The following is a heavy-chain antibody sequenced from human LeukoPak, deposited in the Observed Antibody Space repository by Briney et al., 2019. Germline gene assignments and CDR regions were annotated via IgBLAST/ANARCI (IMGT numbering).Heavy chain of an antibody. J-gene: IGHJ3*02. D-gene: IGHD2-15*01. CDR2: IYPGDSDT. CDR1: GYSFTSYW. Sequence: GESLKISCKGSGYSFTSYWIGWVRQMPGKGLEWMGIIYPGDSDTRYSPSFQGQVTISADKSISTAYLQWSSLKASDTAMYYCARVDCSGGSCYEQSFDIWGQGTMVTVSS. CDR3: ARVDCSGGSCYEQSFDI. V-gene: IGHV5-51*01.